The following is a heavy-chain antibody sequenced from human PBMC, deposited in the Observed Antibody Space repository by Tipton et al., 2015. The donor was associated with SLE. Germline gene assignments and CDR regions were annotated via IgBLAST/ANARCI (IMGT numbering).Heavy chain of an antibody. CDR3: ARLYYYDSSFDY. D-gene: IGHD3-22*01. CDR1: GGSISSSSYY. CDR2: IYTSGST. Sequence: TLSLTCTVSGGSISSSSYYWSWIRQPAGKGLEWIGYIYTSGSTNYNPSLKSRVTISVDTSKNQFSLKLSSVTAADTAVYYCARLYYYDSSFDYWGQGTLVTVSS. J-gene: IGHJ4*02. V-gene: IGHV4-61*09.